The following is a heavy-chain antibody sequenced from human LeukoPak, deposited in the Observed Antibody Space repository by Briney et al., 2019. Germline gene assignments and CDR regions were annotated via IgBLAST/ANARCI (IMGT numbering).Heavy chain of an antibody. CDR2: ISSSSSDI. CDR1: GFTFSRYS. D-gene: IGHD3-22*01. V-gene: IGHV3-21*01. CDR3: ARDYYDSSGYFDY. Sequence: GGSLRLSCAASGFTFSRYSMNWVRQAPGKGLEWVSSISSSSSDIYYADSVKGRFTISRDNAKNSLYLQMNSLRAEDTAVYYCARDYYDSSGYFDYWGQGTLVTVSS. J-gene: IGHJ4*02.